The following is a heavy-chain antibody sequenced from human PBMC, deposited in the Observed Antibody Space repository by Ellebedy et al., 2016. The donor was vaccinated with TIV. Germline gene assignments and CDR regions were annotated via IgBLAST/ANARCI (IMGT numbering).Heavy chain of an antibody. Sequence: MPSETLSLTCTVSGGSISSYYWSWIRQPPGKGLEWIGYIYYSGSTNYNPSLKSRVTISVDTSKNQFSLKLSSVTAADTAVYYCARDGSSSGWYVIDYWGQGTLVTVSS. V-gene: IGHV4-59*01. D-gene: IGHD6-19*01. CDR1: GGSISSYY. CDR2: IYYSGST. CDR3: ARDGSSSGWYVIDY. J-gene: IGHJ4*02.